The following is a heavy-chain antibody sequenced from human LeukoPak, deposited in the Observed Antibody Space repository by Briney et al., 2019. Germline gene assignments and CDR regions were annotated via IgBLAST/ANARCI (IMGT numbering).Heavy chain of an antibody. CDR3: VRGYSYGFYFDY. CDR1: GYSFTGYY. D-gene: IGHD5-18*01. V-gene: IGHV1-2*06. J-gene: IGHJ4*02. CDR2: INPNSGGP. Sequence: ASVKVSCKTSGYSFTGYYIHWVRQAPGQGLEWMGRINPNSGGPNYGQKFQGTVTMTRDTSISTAYLELCNLRSDDTAAYYCVRGYSYGFYFDYWGQGSLVTVSS.